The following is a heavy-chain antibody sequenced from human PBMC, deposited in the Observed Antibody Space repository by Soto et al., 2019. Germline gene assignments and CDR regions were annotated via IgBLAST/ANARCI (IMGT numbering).Heavy chain of an antibody. CDR3: AKDQEDYGGNSGSFDY. CDR1: GFAFSSYA. D-gene: IGHD4-17*01. V-gene: IGHV3-23*01. CDR2: LSASSGTI. J-gene: IGHJ4*02. Sequence: GGSLRLSCAASGFAFSSYAMIWVRQPPGKGLEWVSSLSASSGTIYYADSVKGRFTISRDNPKSTLYLQMNSLRAEDTAVYYCAKDQEDYGGNSGSFDYWGQGTLVTVSS.